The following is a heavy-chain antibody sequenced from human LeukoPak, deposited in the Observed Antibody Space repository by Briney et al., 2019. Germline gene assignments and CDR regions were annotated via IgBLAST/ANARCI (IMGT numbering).Heavy chain of an antibody. CDR2: ISGSGLST. Sequence: PGGSLRLSCAASGFTFSSYAMSWVRQAPGKGLEWVSTISGSGLSTYYADSVKGRFTISRDKSKNTLYLQMNSLRAEDTAVYYCAKGPFKLDYYDSSGHYYFDYWGQGTLVTVSS. D-gene: IGHD3-22*01. J-gene: IGHJ4*02. CDR1: GFTFSSYA. CDR3: AKGPFKLDYYDSSGHYYFDY. V-gene: IGHV3-23*01.